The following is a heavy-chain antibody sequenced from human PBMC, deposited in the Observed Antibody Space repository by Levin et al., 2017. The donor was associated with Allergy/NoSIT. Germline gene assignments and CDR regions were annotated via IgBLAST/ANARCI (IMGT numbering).Heavy chain of an antibody. V-gene: IGHV5-10-1*01. CDR2: IDLSDSYT. CDR1: GNSFSTYW. J-gene: IGHJ6*03. CDR3: ARLTRGYSAFDYYMDV. D-gene: IGHD3-16*01. Sequence: KVSCEGSGNSFSTYWITWVRQMPGKGLEWMGRIDLSDSYTDYSPSFQGHVTISADRSITTAYLQWSSLKASDTAMYYCARLTRGYSAFDYYMDVWGNGTSVTVSS.